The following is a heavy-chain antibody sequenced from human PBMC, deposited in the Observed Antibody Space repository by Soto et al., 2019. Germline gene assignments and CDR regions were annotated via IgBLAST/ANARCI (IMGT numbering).Heavy chain of an antibody. Sequence: QVQLVQSGAEVKKPGASVKVSCKASGYTFTSYYMHWVRQAPGQGLEWMGIINPSGGSTSYAQKFQGRVTMTRGTSTSTVDVEVGSLRSEDTAVCYCARRGGGGTLGYWGQGTLVTVSS. D-gene: IGHD2-15*01. CDR3: ARRGGGGTLGY. CDR1: GYTFTSYY. V-gene: IGHV1-46*01. J-gene: IGHJ4*02. CDR2: INPSGGST.